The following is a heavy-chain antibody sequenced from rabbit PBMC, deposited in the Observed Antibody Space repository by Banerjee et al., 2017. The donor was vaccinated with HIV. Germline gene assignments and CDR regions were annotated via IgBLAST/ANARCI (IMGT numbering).Heavy chain of an antibody. CDR1: GFTISSSYY. CDR2: IYAGSGST. D-gene: IGHD1-1*01. Sequence: QSLEESGGDLVQPEGSLALTCKASGFTISSSYYMCWVRQAPGKGLEWIGCIYAGSGSTWYASWAKGRFTISKTSSTTVTLQMTSLTAADTATYFCARSTSGYDIGDLWGPGTLVT. V-gene: IGHV1S40*01. CDR3: ARSTSGYDIGDL. J-gene: IGHJ4*01.